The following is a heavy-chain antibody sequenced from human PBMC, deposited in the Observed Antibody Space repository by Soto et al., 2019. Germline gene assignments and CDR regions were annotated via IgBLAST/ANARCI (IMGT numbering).Heavy chain of an antibody. J-gene: IGHJ4*02. Sequence: EVQLLESGGGLVQPGGSLRLSCAASGSTFASGSTFANNAMTWVRQAPGKGLEWVSTITGDGGSTHYAESVKGRFTISRDNSKNTLYLQMNSLRVEDTAVYYCAKDGRDQLLCYFDSWGQGTLVTVSS. CDR2: ITGDGGST. CDR3: AKDGRDQLLCYFDS. V-gene: IGHV3-23*01. D-gene: IGHD3-10*01. CDR1: GSTFASGSTFANNA.